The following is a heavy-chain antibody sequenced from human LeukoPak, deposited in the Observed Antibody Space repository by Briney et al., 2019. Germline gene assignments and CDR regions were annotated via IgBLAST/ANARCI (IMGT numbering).Heavy chain of an antibody. J-gene: IGHJ5*02. Sequence: PGGSLRLSCAASGFTFSSYAMSWVRQAPGKGLEWVPAISGSGGSTYYADSVKGRFTISRDNSKNTLYLQMNSLKAEDTAVYYCAKDGSWYSWFDPWGQGTLVTVSS. V-gene: IGHV3-23*01. CDR2: ISGSGGST. CDR3: AKDGSWYSWFDP. CDR1: GFTFSSYA. D-gene: IGHD6-13*01.